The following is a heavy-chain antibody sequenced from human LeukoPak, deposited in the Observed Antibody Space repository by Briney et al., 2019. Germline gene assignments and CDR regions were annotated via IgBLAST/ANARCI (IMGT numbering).Heavy chain of an antibody. V-gene: IGHV3-20*04. D-gene: IGHD3-10*01. J-gene: IGHJ6*03. CDR3: AREGGSGSYGVYYYYMDV. CDR1: GFTVSSNY. CDR2: INWNGGST. Sequence: RSGGSLRLSCAASGFTVSSNYMSWVRQAPGKGLEWVSGINWNGGSTGYADSVKGRFTISRDNAKNSLYLQMNSLRAEDTAFYYCAREGGSGSYGVYYYYMDVWGKGTTVTVSS.